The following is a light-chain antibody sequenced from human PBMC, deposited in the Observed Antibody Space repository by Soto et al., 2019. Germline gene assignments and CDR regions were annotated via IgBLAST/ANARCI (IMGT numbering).Light chain of an antibody. CDR2: DAS. J-gene: IGKJ5*01. CDR3: QQRSNWPT. Sequence: EIVLTQSPGTLSFSPGERSTLSCRASRSVNNNYLAWYQQKPGQAPRLLIYDASNRATGIPARFSGSGYGTDFTLTISSLEPEDFAVYYCQQRSNWPTFGQGTRLEIK. CDR1: RSVNNNY. V-gene: IGKV3-11*01.